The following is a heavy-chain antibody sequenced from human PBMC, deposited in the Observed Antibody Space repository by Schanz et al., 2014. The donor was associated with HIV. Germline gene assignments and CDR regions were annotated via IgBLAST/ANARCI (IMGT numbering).Heavy chain of an antibody. CDR2: ISWNSGSK. Sequence: EVQLVESGGGLVQPGGSLRLSCAASGFTFDDYAMHWVRQAPGKGLEWASGISWNSGSKGYAESVKGRFTISRDNAKNSLYLQMNSLRGEDTALYYCAKDAARIYYDILTGPFDSWGQGTLVTVSS. CDR1: GFTFDDYA. CDR3: AKDAARIYYDILTGPFDS. V-gene: IGHV3-9*01. D-gene: IGHD3-9*01. J-gene: IGHJ4*02.